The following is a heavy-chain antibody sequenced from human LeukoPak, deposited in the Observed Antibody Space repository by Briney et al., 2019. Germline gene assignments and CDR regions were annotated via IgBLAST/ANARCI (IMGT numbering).Heavy chain of an antibody. J-gene: IGHJ2*01. D-gene: IGHD1-7*01. V-gene: IGHV3-48*01. CDR1: GFTFSSYS. Sequence: GGSLRLSCAASGFTFSSYSMNWVRQAPGKGLEWVSYISSSNSTIYYADSVKGRFTISRDNAKNSLYLQMNSLRTEDTAVYYCAKANGITGTTYWYFDLWGRGTLVTVSS. CDR2: ISSSNSTI. CDR3: AKANGITGTTYWYFDL.